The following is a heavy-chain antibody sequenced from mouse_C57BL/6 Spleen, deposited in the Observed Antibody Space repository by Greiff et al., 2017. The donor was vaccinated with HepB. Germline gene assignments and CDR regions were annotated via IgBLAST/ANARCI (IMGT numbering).Heavy chain of an antibody. J-gene: IGHJ1*03. V-gene: IGHV5-9*01. CDR1: GFTFSSYT. Sequence: EVMLVESGGGLVKPGGSLKLSCAASGFTFSSYTMSWVRQTPEKRLEWVATISGGGGNTYYPDSVKGRFPISRDNAKNTLYLQMSSLRYEDTALYYCARRYYYGSRGYFDVWGTGTTVTVSS. CDR3: ARRYYYGSRGYFDV. D-gene: IGHD1-1*01. CDR2: ISGGGGNT.